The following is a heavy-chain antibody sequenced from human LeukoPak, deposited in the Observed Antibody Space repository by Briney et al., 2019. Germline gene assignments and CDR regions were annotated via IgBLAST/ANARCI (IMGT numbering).Heavy chain of an antibody. Sequence: GRSLRLSCAASGFTFSSSFMHWVRQAPGKGLVWVSRINGDGSSTIYADSVEGRFTISRDNAKNTLYLQMNSLRAEDTAVYYCARWWLRSGDYWGQGTGIMVSS. V-gene: IGHV3-74*01. J-gene: IGHJ1*01. CDR3: ARWWLRSGDY. D-gene: IGHD5-12*01. CDR2: INGDGSST. CDR1: GFTFSSSF.